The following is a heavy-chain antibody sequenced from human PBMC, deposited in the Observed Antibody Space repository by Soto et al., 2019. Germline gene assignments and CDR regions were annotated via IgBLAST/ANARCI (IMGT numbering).Heavy chain of an antibody. V-gene: IGHV3-33*01. J-gene: IGHJ6*02. CDR3: ARDSDRSSWPRSMDV. CDR2: IWYDGSNK. D-gene: IGHD6-13*01. CDR1: GFTFSNYG. Sequence: LRLSCATCGFTFSNYGMHWVRQAPGKGLEWVAVIWYDGSNKYYADSVKGRFTISRDNSRNTLYLQMNSLRAEDTALYYCARDSDRSSWPRSMDVWGQGTTVTVSS.